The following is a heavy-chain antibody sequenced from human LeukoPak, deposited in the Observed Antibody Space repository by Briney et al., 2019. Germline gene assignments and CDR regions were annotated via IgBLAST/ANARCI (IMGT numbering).Heavy chain of an antibody. CDR1: GFTFSSYA. D-gene: IGHD2-2*01. CDR3: ARNIVVAGAPNSPFDY. V-gene: IGHV3-30*04. CDR2: ISYDGSNK. Sequence: GGSLSLSCAASGFTFSSYAMHWVRQAPGKGLEWVAVISYDGSNKYYADSVKGRFTISRDNSKNTLYLQMSSLRAEDTAVYYCARNIVVAGAPNSPFDYWGQGTLVTVSS. J-gene: IGHJ4*02.